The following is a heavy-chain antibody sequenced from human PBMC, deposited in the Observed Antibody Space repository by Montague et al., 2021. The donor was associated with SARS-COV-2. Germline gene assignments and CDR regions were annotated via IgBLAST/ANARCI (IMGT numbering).Heavy chain of an antibody. D-gene: IGHD3-10*01. CDR1: GFTFDDYA. CDR3: VKDMSEFDDLNAFDV. Sequence: SLRLSCAASGFTFDDYAMHWVRQAPGKGLEWVSLINGDGFTTLLTDSVEGRFIISRDNSKNSLYLQMKSLRTEDTALYFCVKDMSEFDDLNAFDVWGQGTQVTVSS. J-gene: IGHJ3*01. CDR2: INGDGFTT. V-gene: IGHV3-43*02.